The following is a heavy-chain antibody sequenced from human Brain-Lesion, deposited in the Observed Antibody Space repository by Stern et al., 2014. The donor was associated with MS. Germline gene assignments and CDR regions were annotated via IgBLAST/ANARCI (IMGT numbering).Heavy chain of an antibody. J-gene: IGHJ3*02. CDR3: ARELPDLNAFDI. CDR2: IYHSGAT. Sequence: VQLVESGPGLVKPSGTLSLTCAVSGGSISSSNWWSWVRQSPGKGLEWIGEIYHSGATKDSPSFESRVIISVDKSKTQFSLKLSYVTAADTAVYYCARELPDLNAFDIWGQGTMVTVSS. V-gene: IGHV4-4*02. D-gene: IGHD1-14*01. CDR1: GGSISSSNW.